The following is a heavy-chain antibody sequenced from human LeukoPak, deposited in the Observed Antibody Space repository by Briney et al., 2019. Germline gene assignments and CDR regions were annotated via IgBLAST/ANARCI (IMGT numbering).Heavy chain of an antibody. CDR1: GFTFSRYW. J-gene: IGHJ4*02. D-gene: IGHD3-22*01. Sequence: GGSLRLSCAASGFTFSRYWMSWVRQAPGKGLEWVANIKQDGSEKYYVDSVKGRFTISRDNAKNSLYLQMNSLRAEDTAVYYCARESGYYDSSGYFDYWGQGTLVTVSS. CDR3: ARESGYYDSSGYFDY. CDR2: IKQDGSEK. V-gene: IGHV3-7*01.